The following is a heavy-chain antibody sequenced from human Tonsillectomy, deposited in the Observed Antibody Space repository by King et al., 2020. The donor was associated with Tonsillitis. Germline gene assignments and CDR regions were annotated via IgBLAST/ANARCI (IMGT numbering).Heavy chain of an antibody. CDR2: INQDGSEK. V-gene: IGHV3-7*01. J-gene: IGHJ4*02. Sequence: VQLVESGGGLVQPGGSLRLSCAASGFTFTNYWMSWVRQAPGKGLEWVANINQDGSEKYYVDSVKGRFTISRDNAKNSLYLQMNSLRAEDTAVYYCARQRGYSYGPLDYWGQGTLVTVSS. CDR3: ARQRGYSYGPLDY. CDR1: GFTFTNYW. D-gene: IGHD5-18*01.